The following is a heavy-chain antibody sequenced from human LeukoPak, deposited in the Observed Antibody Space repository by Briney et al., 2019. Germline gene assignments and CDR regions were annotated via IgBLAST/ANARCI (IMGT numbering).Heavy chain of an antibody. V-gene: IGHV1-2*06. CDR2: INPNSGGT. J-gene: IGHJ4*02. CDR1: EYTFTGYY. D-gene: IGHD5-18*01. CDR3: VRDVLRDGYSYGMG. Sequence: GASVKVSCKASEYTFTGYYMHWVRQAPGQGLEWMGRINPNSGGTNYAQKFQGRVTMTRDTSISTAYMELSRLRSDDTAVYYCVRDVLRDGYSYGMGWGQGTLVTVSS.